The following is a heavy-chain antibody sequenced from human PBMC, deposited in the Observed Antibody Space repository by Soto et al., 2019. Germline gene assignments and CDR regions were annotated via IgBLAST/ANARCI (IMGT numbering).Heavy chain of an antibody. V-gene: IGHV5-51*01. CDR2: IYSTDSDT. Sequence: GESLKIPLKGSGYIFTSYWIVLVRQMPGKGVERSCIIYSTDSDTRYSPSFQGKVTISADESISTAYLHWRRLKASDTAMYYCARHETRYSSSDNRYYYYGMDVWGQGTTVTVSS. CDR3: ARHETRYSSSDNRYYYYGMDV. D-gene: IGHD6-6*01. J-gene: IGHJ6*02. CDR1: GYIFTSYW.